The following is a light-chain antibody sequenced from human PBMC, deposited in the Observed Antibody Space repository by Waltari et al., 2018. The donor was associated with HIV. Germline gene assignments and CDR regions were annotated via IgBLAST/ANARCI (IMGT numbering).Light chain of an antibody. CDR3: QSYDSSKEV. J-gene: IGLJ3*02. CDR1: SGSIASNY. CDR2: EDN. Sequence: NFMLTQPHSVSESPGKTVTISCTRSSGSIASNYVQWYQQRPGSAPTTVIYEDNQRPSGVPDRFSCSIDGSSNSASLTISGLKTEDEADYYCQSYDSSKEVFGGGTKLTVL. V-gene: IGLV6-57*04.